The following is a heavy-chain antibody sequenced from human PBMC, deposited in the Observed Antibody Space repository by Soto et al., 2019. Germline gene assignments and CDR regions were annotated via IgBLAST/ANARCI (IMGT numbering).Heavy chain of an antibody. D-gene: IGHD2-2*02. CDR1: GGTFSSYA. CDR3: ASVEEGYCSSTSCYIGMDV. J-gene: IGHJ6*02. CDR2: IIPIFGTA. V-gene: IGHV1-69*06. Sequence: QVQLVQSGAEVKKPGSSVKVSCKASGGTFSSYAISWVRQAPGQGLEWMGGIIPIFGTANYAQKFQGRVTITADKSTSTAYMELSSLRSEDTAVYYCASVEEGYCSSTSCYIGMDVWGQGPTVTVSS.